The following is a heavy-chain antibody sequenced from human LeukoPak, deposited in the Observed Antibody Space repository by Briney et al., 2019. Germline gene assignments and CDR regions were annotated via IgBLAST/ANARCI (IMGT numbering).Heavy chain of an antibody. CDR2: IKQDGSEK. Sequence: GGSLRLSCAASGFTFSSYEMNWVRQAPGKGLEWVANIKQDGSEKYYVDSVKGRFTISRDNAKNSLYLQMDSLRAEDTAVYYCARAQVGYNWFDPWGQGTLVTVSS. CDR1: GFTFSSYE. CDR3: ARAQVGYNWFDP. D-gene: IGHD1-26*01. J-gene: IGHJ5*02. V-gene: IGHV3-7*01.